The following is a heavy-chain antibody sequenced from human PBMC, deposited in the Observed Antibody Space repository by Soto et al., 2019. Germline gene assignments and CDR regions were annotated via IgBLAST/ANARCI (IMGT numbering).Heavy chain of an antibody. V-gene: IGHV4-31*03. CDR1: GDSIRSGGYY. D-gene: IGHD3-10*01. J-gene: IGHJ5*02. CDR2: IYYTGNT. Sequence: PSETLSLTCTVSGDSIRSGGYYWSWIRQHPGKGLEWIGYIYYTGNTYYNPSLKSRLTISLDTSKNQFSLNLRSVTAADTAVYYCARGITSQSSWLDPWGQGTMVTVYS. CDR3: ARGITSQSSWLDP.